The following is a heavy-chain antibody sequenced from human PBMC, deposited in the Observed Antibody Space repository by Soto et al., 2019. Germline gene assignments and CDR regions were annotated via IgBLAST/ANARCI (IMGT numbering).Heavy chain of an antibody. CDR3: ARDLLYGDYVSYWFDP. J-gene: IGHJ5*02. D-gene: IGHD4-17*01. V-gene: IGHV3-21*01. CDR1: GFTFSSYS. CDR2: ISSSSSYI. Sequence: GGSLRLSCAASGFTFSSYSMNWVRQALGKGLEWVSSISSSSSYIYYADSVKGRFTISRDNAKNSLYLQMNSLRAEDTAVYYYARDLLYGDYVSYWFDPWGQGTLVTVSS.